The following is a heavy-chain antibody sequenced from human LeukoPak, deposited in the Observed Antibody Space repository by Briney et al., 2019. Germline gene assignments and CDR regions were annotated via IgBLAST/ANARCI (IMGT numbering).Heavy chain of an antibody. V-gene: IGHV3-23*01. D-gene: IGHD1-26*01. CDR1: GFTFSTYA. CDR3: AKHSGNYFFDH. CDR2: ISVGGGDT. J-gene: IGHJ4*02. Sequence: GGSLRLSCAASGFTFSTYAMSWVRQAPGKGLEWVSAISVGGGDTFYADSVRGRLPISRDNSMNTLYLQMNSLRAEDTAMYYCAKHSGNYFFDHWGQGTLVTVSA.